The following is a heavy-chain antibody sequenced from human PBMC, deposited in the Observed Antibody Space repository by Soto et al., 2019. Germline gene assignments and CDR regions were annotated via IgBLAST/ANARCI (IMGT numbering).Heavy chain of an antibody. Sequence: PGGSLRLSCAASGFTFSSYSMNWVRQAPGKGLEWVSYISSSSSTIYYADSVKGRFTISRDNAKNSLYLQMNSLRAEDTAVYYCAKGDSSSWFYYYGMDVWGQGTTVTVSS. J-gene: IGHJ6*02. D-gene: IGHD6-13*01. V-gene: IGHV3-48*01. CDR2: ISSSSSTI. CDR1: GFTFSSYS. CDR3: AKGDSSSWFYYYGMDV.